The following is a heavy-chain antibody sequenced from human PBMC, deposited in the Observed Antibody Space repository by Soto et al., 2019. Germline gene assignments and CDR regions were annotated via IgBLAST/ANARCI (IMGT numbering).Heavy chain of an antibody. CDR3: AHSHALGGFDY. J-gene: IGHJ4*02. D-gene: IGHD3-16*01. CDR1: GFSLSTNAVN. CDR2: IYWDDDK. Sequence: QITLKESGPTLVKPTQTLTLTCTFSGFSLSTNAVNVGWIRQPPGKALEWLALIYWDDDKRYSPSLKNRLTIPKDTSKNQVGLTMTNMDPVDTATYYCAHSHALGGFDYCGQGTLVTVSS. V-gene: IGHV2-5*02.